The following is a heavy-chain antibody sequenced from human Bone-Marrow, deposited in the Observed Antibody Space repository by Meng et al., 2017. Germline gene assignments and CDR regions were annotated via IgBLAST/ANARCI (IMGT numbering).Heavy chain of an antibody. CDR2: IYDSGST. J-gene: IGHJ5*02. Sequence: SETLSLTCTVSGGTISSSSYYWGWIRQPPGKGLEWIGSIYDSGSTYYNPSLKSRVTISVDMSKNQFSLKQSTVTAADTAVYYCARDLPAYCSGGSCYPNWFDPWGQGTLVTVSS. V-gene: IGHV4-39*07. D-gene: IGHD2-15*01. CDR1: GGTISSSSYY. CDR3: ARDLPAYCSGGSCYPNWFDP.